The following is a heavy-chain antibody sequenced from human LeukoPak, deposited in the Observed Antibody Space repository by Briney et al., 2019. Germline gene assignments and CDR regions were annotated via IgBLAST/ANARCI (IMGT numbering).Heavy chain of an antibody. D-gene: IGHD2/OR15-2a*01. Sequence: PGRSLRLSCAASGFTFDDYAMHWVRHAPGKGLEWVSYISSSGSTIYYADSVKGRFTISRDNSRNTLYLQMNSLRAEDTAVYYCARSGLSRFGFWGQGTLVTVSS. CDR3: ARSGLSRFGF. CDR2: ISSSGSTI. V-gene: IGHV3-48*03. CDR1: GFTFDDYA. J-gene: IGHJ4*02.